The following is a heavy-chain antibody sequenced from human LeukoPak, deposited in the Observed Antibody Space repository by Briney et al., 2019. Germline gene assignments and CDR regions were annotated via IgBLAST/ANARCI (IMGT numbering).Heavy chain of an antibody. V-gene: IGHV4-39*01. CDR2: IYYSGST. CDR3: ARVRYSSSWPFDY. Sequence: SETLSLTCTVSGGSISSSSYYWGWIRQPPGKGLEWIGSIYYSGSTYYNPSLKSRVTISVDTSNNQFSLKLSSVTAADTAVYYCARVRYSSSWPFDYWGQGTLVTVSS. J-gene: IGHJ4*02. D-gene: IGHD6-13*01. CDR1: GGSISSSSYY.